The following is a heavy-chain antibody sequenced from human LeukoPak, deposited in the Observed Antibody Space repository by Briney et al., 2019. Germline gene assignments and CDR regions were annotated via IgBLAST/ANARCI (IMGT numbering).Heavy chain of an antibody. CDR2: VSYDGSNE. V-gene: IGHV3-30-3*01. J-gene: IGHJ2*01. D-gene: IGHD1-26*01. CDR1: GFTFSSYA. CDR3: ASPIDSSGTYSGSHWYFDL. Sequence: GGSLRLSCEASGFTFSSYAMHWVRQAPGKGLEWVAVVSYDGSNEYYAESVEGRFSITRDNAKNSLYLQMNSLRAEDTAVYYCASPIDSSGTYSGSHWYFDLWGRGTLVTVSS.